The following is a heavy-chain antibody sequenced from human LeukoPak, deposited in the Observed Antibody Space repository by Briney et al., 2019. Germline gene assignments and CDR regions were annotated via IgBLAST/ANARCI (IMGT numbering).Heavy chain of an antibody. D-gene: IGHD6-13*01. Sequence: ASVKVSCKASGYTFTSYGISWVRQAPGQGLEWMGWISAYNGNTNYAQKLQGRVTMTTDTSTSTAYMELRSLRSDDTAVYYCARVLRYSSSWLRGGNWFDPWGQGTLVTVSS. V-gene: IGHV1-18*01. CDR2: ISAYNGNT. CDR1: GYTFTSYG. CDR3: ARVLRYSSSWLRGGNWFDP. J-gene: IGHJ5*02.